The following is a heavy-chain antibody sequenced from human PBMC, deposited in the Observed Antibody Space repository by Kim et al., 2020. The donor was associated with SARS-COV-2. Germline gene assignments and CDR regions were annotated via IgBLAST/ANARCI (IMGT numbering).Heavy chain of an antibody. V-gene: IGHV4-34*01. CDR3: ARQRTYYYGSGSYYTSYYFDY. Sequence: SETLSLTCAVYGGSFSGYYWSWIRQPPGKGLEWIGEINHSGSTNYNPSPKSRVTISVDTSKNQFSLKLSSVTAADTAVYYCARQRTYYYGSGSYYTSYYFDYWGQGTLVTVSS. CDR2: INHSGST. CDR1: GGSFSGYY. D-gene: IGHD3-10*01. J-gene: IGHJ4*02.